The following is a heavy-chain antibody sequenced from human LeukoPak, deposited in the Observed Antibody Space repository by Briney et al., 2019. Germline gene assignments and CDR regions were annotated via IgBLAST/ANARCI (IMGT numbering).Heavy chain of an antibody. CDR3: ARARWQMATIVNAFDI. CDR1: GYTFTGYY. Sequence: ASVKVSCKASGYTFTGYYMHWVRQAPGQGLEWMGWINPNSGGTNYAQKFQGRVTMTRDTSISTAYMELSRLRSDDTAVYYCARARWQMATIVNAFDIWGQGTMVTVSS. V-gene: IGHV1-2*02. D-gene: IGHD5-24*01. CDR2: INPNSGGT. J-gene: IGHJ3*02.